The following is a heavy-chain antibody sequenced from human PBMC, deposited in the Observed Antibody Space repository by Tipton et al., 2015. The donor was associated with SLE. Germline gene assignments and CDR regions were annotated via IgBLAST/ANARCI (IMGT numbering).Heavy chain of an antibody. CDR2: ISRSSSYT. V-gene: IGHV3-21*04. CDR1: GFTFSTFS. J-gene: IGHJ4*02. Sequence: SLRLSCAASGFTFSTFSMNWVRQAPGKGLEWVSSISRSSSYTYYADSVKGRFTVSRDNAKNSLFLQLNSLTAEDTAVYYCAKGDPQHDYWGQGTLVTVSS. CDR3: AKGDPQHDY. D-gene: IGHD3-16*01.